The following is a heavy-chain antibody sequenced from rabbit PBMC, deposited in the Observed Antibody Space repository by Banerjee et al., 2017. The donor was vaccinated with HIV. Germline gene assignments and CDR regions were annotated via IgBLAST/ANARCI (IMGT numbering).Heavy chain of an antibody. V-gene: IGHV1S40*01. J-gene: IGHJ4*01. CDR1: GFSFSSSYY. Sequence: QSLEESGGDLVKPGASLTLTCTASGFSFSSSYYMCWVRQAPGKGLEWIACIYTGSSSTVYASWAKGRFPVSKTAATTVTLQMASLTAADTATYFCARGGYTSGWGFDLWGQGTLVT. CDR3: ARGGYTSGWGFDL. CDR2: IYTGSSST. D-gene: IGHD4-1*01.